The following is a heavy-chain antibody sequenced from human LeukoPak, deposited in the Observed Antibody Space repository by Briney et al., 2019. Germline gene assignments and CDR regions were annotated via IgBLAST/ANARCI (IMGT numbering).Heavy chain of an antibody. CDR2: INPNSGGT. Sequence: ASVKVSCKASGYTFTGYYMHWVRQAPGQGLERMGWINPNSGGTNCAQKFQGRVTMTRDTSISTVYMELSRLRSDDTAVYYCARTPLTTVVTLNFDFWGQGTLVSVSS. J-gene: IGHJ4*02. V-gene: IGHV1-2*02. CDR1: GYTFTGYY. D-gene: IGHD4-23*01. CDR3: ARTPLTTVVTLNFDF.